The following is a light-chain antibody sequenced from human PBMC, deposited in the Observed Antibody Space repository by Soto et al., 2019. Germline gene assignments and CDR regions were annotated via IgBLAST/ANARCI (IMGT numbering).Light chain of an antibody. Sequence: QSALTQPRSVSGSPGQSVTISCTGTSSDVGGYKYVSWYQQHPGKVPNLIIYDVSERPSGVPDRFSGSKSCNTASLSISGLQAEDEAYYYCCSYAGSYTVLFGGGTKLTVL. CDR2: DVS. CDR1: SSDVGGYKY. J-gene: IGLJ2*01. V-gene: IGLV2-11*01. CDR3: CSYAGSYTVL.